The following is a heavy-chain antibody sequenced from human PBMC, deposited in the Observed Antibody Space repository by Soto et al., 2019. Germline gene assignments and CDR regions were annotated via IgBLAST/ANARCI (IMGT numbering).Heavy chain of an antibody. CDR2: IVVGSGNT. CDR3: AGIRGEGELDFDY. Sequence: QMQLVQSGPEVKKPGTSVKVSCKASGFTFTSSAVQWVRQARGQRLEWIGWIVVGSGNTNYAQKFQERVTITRDMSTSTAYMELSSLRSEDTAVYYCAGIRGEGELDFDYWGQGTLVTVSS. D-gene: IGHD3-10*01. CDR1: GFTFTSSA. J-gene: IGHJ4*02. V-gene: IGHV1-58*01.